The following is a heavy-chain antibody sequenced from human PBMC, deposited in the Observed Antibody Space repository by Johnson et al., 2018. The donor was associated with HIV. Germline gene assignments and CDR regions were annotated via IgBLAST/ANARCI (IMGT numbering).Heavy chain of an antibody. D-gene: IGHD2-15*01. V-gene: IGHV3-23*04. J-gene: IGHJ3*02. CDR2: ISGSGGST. CDR3: AKGRGYCSGGSCYFDAFDI. CDR1: GFTFSSYA. Sequence: VQLVESGGVVVKPGGSLRLSCAASGFTFSSYAMSWVRQAPGKGLEWVSPISGSGGSTYYADSVKGRFTISRDNSKNTLYLQMNSLRAEDTAVYYCAKGRGYCSGGSCYFDAFDIWGQWTMVTVSS.